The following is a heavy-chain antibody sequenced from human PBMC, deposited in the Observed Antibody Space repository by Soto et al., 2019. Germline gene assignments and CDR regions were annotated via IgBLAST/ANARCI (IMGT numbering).Heavy chain of an antibody. CDR2: IYRDGST. D-gene: IGHD3-22*01. CDR3: ARNYFDSGGGFDY. CDR1: GFIVSSNY. V-gene: IGHV3-53*01. J-gene: IGHJ4*02. Sequence: EVQLVESGGGLIQPGGSLRLSCEASGFIVSSNYMSWVRQAPGKGLEWVSVIYRDGSTYYADSVKGRFTISRDNSKNTLYLQMNSLRAEDTAVYYCARNYFDSGGGFDYWGQGTLVTVSS.